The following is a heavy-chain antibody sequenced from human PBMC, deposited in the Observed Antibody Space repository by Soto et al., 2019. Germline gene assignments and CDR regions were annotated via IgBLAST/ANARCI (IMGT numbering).Heavy chain of an antibody. V-gene: IGHV3-30-3*01. Sequence: GGSLRLSCAASGFTFSSYAMHWVRQAPGKGLEWVAVISYDGSNKYYAASVKGRFTVSKDNSRKTLHLQMSSLRAEDSAVYYCTRGMGNYYDRWNYFDSWGQGTLVTVS. CDR3: TRGMGNYYDRWNYFDS. CDR2: ISYDGSNK. J-gene: IGHJ4*02. D-gene: IGHD3-22*01. CDR1: GFTFSSYA.